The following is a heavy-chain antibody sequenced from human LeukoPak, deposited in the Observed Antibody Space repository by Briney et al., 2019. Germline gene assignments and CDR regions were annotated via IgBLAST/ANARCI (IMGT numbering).Heavy chain of an antibody. CDR1: GFTSSSYS. CDR2: INSDGSST. Sequence: GGSLRLSCAASGFTSSSYSMNWVRQAPGKGLVWVSRINSDGSSTSYADSVKGRFTISRDNAKNTLYLQMNSLRAEDTAVYYCARVFREDIVVVPAAIDYWGQGTLVTVSS. D-gene: IGHD2-2*02. V-gene: IGHV3-74*01. CDR3: ARVFREDIVVVPAAIDY. J-gene: IGHJ4*02.